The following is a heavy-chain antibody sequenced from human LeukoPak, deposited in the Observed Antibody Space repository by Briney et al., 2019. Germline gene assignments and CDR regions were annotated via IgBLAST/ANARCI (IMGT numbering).Heavy chain of an antibody. CDR1: GFTFSNYG. V-gene: IGHV3-30*18. CDR2: ISYDGSNK. J-gene: IGHJ4*02. CDR3: AKDFGDHYSDY. D-gene: IGHD3-16*01. Sequence: QAGGSLRLSCAASGFTFSNYGMHWVRQAPGRGLEWVAIISYDGSNKYYADSVKGRFTISRDDSKNTVYLQMNSLRPEDTAVYYCAKDFGDHYSDYWGQGTLVTVSS.